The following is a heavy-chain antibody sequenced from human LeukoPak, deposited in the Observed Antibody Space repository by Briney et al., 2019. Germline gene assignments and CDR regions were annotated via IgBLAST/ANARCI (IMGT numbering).Heavy chain of an antibody. J-gene: IGHJ4*02. D-gene: IGHD3-16*01. Sequence: ASVRVSCKASGYTFIGYYMHWVRQAPGQRLEWMGWINPYSGDTNYVQKFQGRVTMTRDTSINTAYMELSRLRSDDTAVYYCASTDPDYYYFDYWGQGTLVTVSS. V-gene: IGHV1-2*02. CDR2: INPYSGDT. CDR1: GYTFIGYY. CDR3: ASTDPDYYYFDY.